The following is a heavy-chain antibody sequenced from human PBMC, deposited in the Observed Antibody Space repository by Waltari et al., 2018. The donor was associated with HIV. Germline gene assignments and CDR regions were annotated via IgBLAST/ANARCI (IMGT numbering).Heavy chain of an antibody. Sequence: QVQLVQSGAEVKKPGSSVKVSCKASGGTFSSYAISWVRQAPGQGLEWMGGIIPIFGTANYAQKFQGRVTITADESTSTAYMELSSLRSEDTAVYYCASRGEYRLLTPHGTGWFDPWGQGTLVTVSS. J-gene: IGHJ5*02. CDR1: GGTFSSYA. CDR3: ASRGEYRLLTPHGTGWFDP. V-gene: IGHV1-69*01. D-gene: IGHD2-2*01. CDR2: IIPIFGTA.